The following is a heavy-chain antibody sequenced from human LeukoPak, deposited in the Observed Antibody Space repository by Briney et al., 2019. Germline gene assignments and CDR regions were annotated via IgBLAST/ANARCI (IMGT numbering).Heavy chain of an antibody. Sequence: ASVRVSCKASGYSFTDYYMHWVRQAPGQGLEWMGWISPRSGDTSYAQKFQGRVTMTRDTSINTLDMDLSGLTSDDTAVFYCARGREIHGGSDTKLDDYWGQGTLVTVSS. V-gene: IGHV1-2*02. CDR1: GYSFTDYY. CDR2: ISPRSGDT. D-gene: IGHD3-10*01. CDR3: ARGREIHGGSDTKLDDY. J-gene: IGHJ4*02.